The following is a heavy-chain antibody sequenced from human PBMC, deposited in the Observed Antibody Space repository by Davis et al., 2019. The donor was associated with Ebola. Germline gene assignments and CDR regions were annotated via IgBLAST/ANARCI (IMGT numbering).Heavy chain of an antibody. CDR1: GGSISAGHW. V-gene: IGHV4-4*02. Sequence: SETLSLTCSVSGGSISAGHWWTWPRQSPGKGLEWIGATFHSGGTNYNSSLKIRVTISVDKSKNQFSLSLTSVTAADKAVYYCARLHYRTHFDSWGQGTLVTVSS. D-gene: IGHD4-11*01. J-gene: IGHJ4*02. CDR3: ARLHYRTHFDS. CDR2: TFHSGGT.